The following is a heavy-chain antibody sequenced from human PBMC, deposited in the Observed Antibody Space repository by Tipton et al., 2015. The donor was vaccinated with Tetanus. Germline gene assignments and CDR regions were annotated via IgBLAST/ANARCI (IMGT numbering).Heavy chain of an antibody. CDR2: LSHDGGNI. J-gene: IGHJ4*02. CDR3: EAQRTSEVF. V-gene: IGHV3-23*01. CDR1: GFTFSHFA. Sequence: SLRLSCVASGFTFSHFAVSWVRRALGRGLEWVSSLSHDGGNIYYADFARGRFTISRDNSKNTLFLQMDDLRAEDTAIYYCEAQRTSEVFWGQGTLVTASS. D-gene: IGHD1-14*01.